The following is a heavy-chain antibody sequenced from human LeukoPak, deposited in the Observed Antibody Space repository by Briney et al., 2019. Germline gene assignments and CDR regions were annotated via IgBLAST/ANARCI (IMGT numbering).Heavy chain of an antibody. CDR2: IKQDGRER. Sequence: PGGSLRLSCAASGFTYTNYRMSWVRQAPGKGLEWVANIKQDGRERYYVDSVKGRFTISRDNAKNSMYLQMNSLRADDTAAYYCARDAHIDRYFDYWGQGTLVTVSS. CDR1: GFTYTNYR. D-gene: IGHD3-22*01. J-gene: IGHJ4*02. CDR3: ARDAHIDRYFDY. V-gene: IGHV3-7*01.